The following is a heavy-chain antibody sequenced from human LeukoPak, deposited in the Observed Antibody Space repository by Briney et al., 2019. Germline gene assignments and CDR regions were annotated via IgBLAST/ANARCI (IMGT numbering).Heavy chain of an antibody. CDR1: GGSFSGYY. D-gene: IGHD6-19*01. Sequence: SETLSLTCAVYGGSFSGYYWSWIRQPPGKGLEWIGYIYYSGNTKYNPSLKSRITMAVDTSKNQVSLKLTSVTAADTAVYYCARVKSSGWGIGFAYWGQGTLVTVSS. CDR2: IYYSGNT. V-gene: IGHV4-59*01. J-gene: IGHJ4*02. CDR3: ARVKSSGWGIGFAY.